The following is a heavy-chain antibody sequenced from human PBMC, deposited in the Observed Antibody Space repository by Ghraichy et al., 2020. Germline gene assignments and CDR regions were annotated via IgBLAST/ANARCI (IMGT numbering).Heavy chain of an antibody. J-gene: IGHJ4*02. V-gene: IGHV4-34*01. CDR1: GGSFSGYY. Sequence: SETLSLTCAVYGGSFSGYYWSWIRQPPGKGLEWIGEINHSGSTNYNPSLKSRVTISVDTSKNQFSLKLSSVTAADTAVYYCARWFSSSSSLTFDYWGQGTLVTVSS. D-gene: IGHD6-6*01. CDR2: INHSGST. CDR3: ARWFSSSSSLTFDY.